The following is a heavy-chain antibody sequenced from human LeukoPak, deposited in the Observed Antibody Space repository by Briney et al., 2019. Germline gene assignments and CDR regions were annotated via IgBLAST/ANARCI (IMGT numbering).Heavy chain of an antibody. CDR1: GYTFTSYY. Sequence: ASVKLSCTASGYTFTSYYIHWVRQAPGQGLEWMAIINPAGGSTTYAQKFQGSRLTLTRDTSTRTVYMELSSLRSEDTAVYYCARGRGVHDSHTYDYFDYWGQGSLVTVSS. J-gene: IGHJ4*02. CDR3: ARGRGVHDSHTYDYFDY. V-gene: IGHV1-46*01. CDR2: INPAGGST. D-gene: IGHD3-22*01.